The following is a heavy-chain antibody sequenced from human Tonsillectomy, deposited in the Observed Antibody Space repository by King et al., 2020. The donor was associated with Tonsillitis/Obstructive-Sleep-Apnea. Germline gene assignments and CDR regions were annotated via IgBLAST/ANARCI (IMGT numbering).Heavy chain of an antibody. CDR3: TPYYYGSGSYPLDY. D-gene: IGHD3-10*01. V-gene: IGHV3-15*01. Sequence: VQLVESGGGLVKPGGSLRLSCAASGFVFSNAWMSWVRQAPGKGLEWVGHIKSKTSGGTTDYAAPVKGRFTISRDDAKTTLFLQMNSLKSEDTAVYYCTPYYYGSGSYPLDYWGQGTLVTVSS. CDR1: GFVFSNAW. CDR2: IKSKTSGGTT. J-gene: IGHJ4*02.